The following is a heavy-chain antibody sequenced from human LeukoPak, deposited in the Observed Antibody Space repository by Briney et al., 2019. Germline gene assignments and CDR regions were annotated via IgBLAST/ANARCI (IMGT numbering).Heavy chain of an antibody. J-gene: IGHJ3*02. CDR3: AREGRQLGAFDI. CDR1: GGTIRSYY. V-gene: IGHV4-4*07. CDR2: LYNSGST. Sequence: SETLYLTCLVSGGTIRSYYWSWVRQPAGKGLEWIGRLYNSGSTKNNPSLKSRVTMSLDTSKNQFSLKLSSVTAADTAVYYCAREGRQLGAFDIWGQGTMVTVSA. D-gene: IGHD3-10*01.